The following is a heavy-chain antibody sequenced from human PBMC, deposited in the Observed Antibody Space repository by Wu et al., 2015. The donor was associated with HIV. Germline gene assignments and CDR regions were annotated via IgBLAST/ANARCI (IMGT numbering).Heavy chain of an antibody. J-gene: IGHJ5*02. D-gene: IGHD6-19*01. CDR3: ARVLFASGWYDWFDP. Sequence: QPQLEQSGTEVKKSGASVTLACKSTGYRFTQYPISWVRQVPGXRLEWLGWIDTYTNKTTVAQKFQGRVALTTDWSTKNGLHGDGSLMSDDSAVYYCARVLFASGWYDWFDPWGQGTRV. CDR1: GYRFTQYP. CDR2: IDTYTNKT. V-gene: IGHV1-18*01.